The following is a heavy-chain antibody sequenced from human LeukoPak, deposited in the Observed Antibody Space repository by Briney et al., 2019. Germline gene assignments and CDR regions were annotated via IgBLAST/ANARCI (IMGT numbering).Heavy chain of an antibody. D-gene: IGHD6-19*01. Sequence: GGSLRLSCAASGFTFSDYGIHWVRQAPGKGLEWVAVISYDGSNKYYADSVKGRFTISRDNSKNTLYLQMNSLRPEDTAVYYCAKPFAAVSAGFSYYFDYWGQGTLVTVSS. CDR2: ISYDGSNK. J-gene: IGHJ4*02. CDR1: GFTFSDYG. CDR3: AKPFAAVSAGFSYYFDY. V-gene: IGHV3-30*18.